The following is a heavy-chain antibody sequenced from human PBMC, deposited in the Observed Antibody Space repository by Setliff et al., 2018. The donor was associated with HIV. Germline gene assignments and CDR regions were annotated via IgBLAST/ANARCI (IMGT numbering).Heavy chain of an antibody. CDR3: TRHAGRENQLPHTYYYYMDV. V-gene: IGHV4-61*09. CDR2: IYYSGST. CDR1: GGSIGSGYYY. J-gene: IGHJ6*03. D-gene: IGHD2-2*01. Sequence: SETLSLTCTVSGGSIGSGYYYWSWIRQPAGKGLEWIGHIYYSGSTNYNPSLKSRVTISVDTSKNQFSLKVTSVTAADTAVYYCTRHAGRENQLPHTYYYYMDVWGKGATVTVSS.